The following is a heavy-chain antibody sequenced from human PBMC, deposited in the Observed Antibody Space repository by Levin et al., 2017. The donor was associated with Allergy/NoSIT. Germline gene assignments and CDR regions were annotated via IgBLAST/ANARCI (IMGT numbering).Heavy chain of an antibody. CDR2: ISGSGGST. CDR3: ANQKGARGFDP. Sequence: LSLTCAASGFTFSSYAMSWVRQAPGKGLEWVSAISGSGGSTYYADSVKGRFTISRDNSKNTLYLQMNSLRAEETAVYYGANQKGARGFDPWGQGTLVTVSS. D-gene: IGHD3-10*01. J-gene: IGHJ5*02. CDR1: GFTFSSYA. V-gene: IGHV3-23*01.